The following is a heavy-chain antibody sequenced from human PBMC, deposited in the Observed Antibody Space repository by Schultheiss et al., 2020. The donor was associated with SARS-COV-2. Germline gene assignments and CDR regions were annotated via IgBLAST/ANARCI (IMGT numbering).Heavy chain of an antibody. CDR1: GDSISSYY. CDR3: ARVKQQLVQG. V-gene: IGHV4-4*07. D-gene: IGHD6-13*01. Sequence: SQTLSLTCTVSGDSISSYYWSWIRQPAGKGLEWIGRINTSGSTNYNPSLKSRVTMSVDTSKNQFSLKLSSVTAADTAMYYCARVKQQLVQGWGQGTLVTVSS. CDR2: INTSGST. J-gene: IGHJ4*02.